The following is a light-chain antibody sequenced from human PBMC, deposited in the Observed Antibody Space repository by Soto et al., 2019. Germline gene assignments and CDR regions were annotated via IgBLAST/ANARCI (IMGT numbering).Light chain of an antibody. CDR3: QQYNNWPPIT. CDR2: GAS. CDR1: QSIANN. J-gene: IGKJ5*01. V-gene: IGKV3-15*01. Sequence: IVLTQSPATLSVSPGERATLSCRASQSIANNLAWYQQRPGQAPRLLIHGASTRATGIPARFSGSRSGTEFTLTISSLQSEDFAVYYCQQYNNWPPITFGQGTRLEI.